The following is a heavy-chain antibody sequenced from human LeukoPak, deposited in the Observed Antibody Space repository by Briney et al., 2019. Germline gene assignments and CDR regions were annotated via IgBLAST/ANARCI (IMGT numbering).Heavy chain of an antibody. CDR2: ISSSGSTI. V-gene: IGHV3-48*04. D-gene: IGHD3-9*01. J-gene: IGHJ5*02. CDR1: GFTFTSYS. CDR3: ARERENYDILTGYSPDWFDP. Sequence: PGGSLRLSCAASGFTFTSYSMNWVRQAPGKGLEWVSYISSSGSTIYYADSVKGRFTISRDNAKNSLYLQMNSLRAEDTAVYYCARERENYDILTGYSPDWFDPWGQGTLVTVSS.